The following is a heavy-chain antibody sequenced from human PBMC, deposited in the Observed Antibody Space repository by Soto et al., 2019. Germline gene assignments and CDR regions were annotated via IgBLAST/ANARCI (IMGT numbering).Heavy chain of an antibody. Sequence: QVQLVQSGAEEKKPGASVKVSCKASGYTFTSYAMHWVRQAPGQRLEWMGWINAGNGNTKYSQKFQGRVTITRDTSASTAYMELSSLRSEDTAVYYCARFRSSGWDAFDIWGQGTMVTVSS. D-gene: IGHD6-19*01. CDR2: INAGNGNT. CDR3: ARFRSSGWDAFDI. CDR1: GYTFTSYA. V-gene: IGHV1-3*05. J-gene: IGHJ3*02.